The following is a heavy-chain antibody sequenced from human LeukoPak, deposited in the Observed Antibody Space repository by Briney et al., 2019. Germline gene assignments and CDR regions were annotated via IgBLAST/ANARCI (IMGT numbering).Heavy chain of an antibody. D-gene: IGHD5-12*01. Sequence: GGSLRLSCAASGFTFSSYWMSWVRQAPGKGLEWVANIKQDGSEKYYVDSVKGRFTISRDNAKNSLYLQMNSLRAEDTAVYYCARDSGYDYEDWFDPWGQGTLVTVSS. V-gene: IGHV3-7*01. CDR1: GFTFSSYW. J-gene: IGHJ5*02. CDR3: ARDSGYDYEDWFDP. CDR2: IKQDGSEK.